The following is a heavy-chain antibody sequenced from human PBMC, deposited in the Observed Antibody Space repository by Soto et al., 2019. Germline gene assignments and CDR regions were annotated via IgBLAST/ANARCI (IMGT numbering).Heavy chain of an antibody. J-gene: IGHJ4*02. CDR1: GYTFTAYY. CDR2: INPNSGDT. D-gene: IGHD5-18*01. CDR3: ARGGYTYGYGIDY. V-gene: IGHV1-2*04. Sequence: QVQLVQSGAEVKKLGASVKVSCKASGYTFTAYYIHWVRQAPGQGLEWVGWINPNSGDTNYAQRFQGWVTMTGDTSVSTAYMDLTRLRSADTAVYYCARGGYTYGYGIDYWGQGTLVTVSS.